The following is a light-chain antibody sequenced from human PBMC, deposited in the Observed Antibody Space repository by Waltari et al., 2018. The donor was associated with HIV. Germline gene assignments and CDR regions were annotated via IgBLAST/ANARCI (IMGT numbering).Light chain of an antibody. CDR3: QQSHSWPS. CDR2: SAS. Sequence: ELSQSPVTPSASPGERATLFCGASQNISNHLGCYQHRPGQSPSLLIHSASIRATDIPPRFRGRGSGTDFSLTISSLEPEDFAVYYCQQSHSWPSFGRGTKVDMK. V-gene: IGKV3-11*01. J-gene: IGKJ2*01. CDR1: QNISNH.